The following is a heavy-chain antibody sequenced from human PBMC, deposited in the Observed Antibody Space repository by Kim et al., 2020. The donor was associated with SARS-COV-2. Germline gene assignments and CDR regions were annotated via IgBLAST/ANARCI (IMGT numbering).Heavy chain of an antibody. J-gene: IGHJ3*01. Sequence: DSVQGRLTISRDHSKNTLYLQRHSLRVEDTAVYFCAKDDTIFGVGDDAFNLWGQGTMVTVSS. CDR3: AKDDTIFGVGDDAFNL. D-gene: IGHD3-3*01. V-gene: IGHV3-30*02.